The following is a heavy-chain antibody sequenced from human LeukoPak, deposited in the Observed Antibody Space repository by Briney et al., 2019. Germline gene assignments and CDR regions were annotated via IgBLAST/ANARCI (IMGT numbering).Heavy chain of an antibody. D-gene: IGHD2/OR15-2a*01. J-gene: IGHJ3*01. CDR3: ARNFYGDGFDV. CDR2: MNPNSGNT. V-gene: IGHV1-8*02. Sequence: ASVKVSCKASGYNFTSYGITWVRQAPGQGPEWMGWMNPNSGNTVFAQNFQGRVTLTRDTSTRTAYMELSGLRPEDTAVYFCARNFYGDGFDVWGQGTKVTVSS. CDR1: GYNFTSYG.